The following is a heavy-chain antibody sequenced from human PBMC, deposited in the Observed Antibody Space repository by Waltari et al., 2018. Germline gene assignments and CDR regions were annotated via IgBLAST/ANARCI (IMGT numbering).Heavy chain of an antibody. CDR1: GFTFSSYS. CDR2: ISSSSSTI. Sequence: EVQLVESGGGLVQPGGSLRLSCAASGFTFSSYSMTWVRQAPGKGMEWVSYISSSSSTIYYADSVKGRFTISRDNAKNSLYLQMNSLRAEDTAVYYCATYPAYYYDSSGLYDAFDIWGQGTMVTVSS. D-gene: IGHD3-22*01. CDR3: ATYPAYYYDSSGLYDAFDI. J-gene: IGHJ3*02. V-gene: IGHV3-48*01.